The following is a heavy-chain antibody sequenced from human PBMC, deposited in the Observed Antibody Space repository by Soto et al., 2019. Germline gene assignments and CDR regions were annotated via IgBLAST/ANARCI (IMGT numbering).Heavy chain of an antibody. J-gene: IGHJ5*02. CDR3: ARTYYYRSGTYFAWFDP. CDR2: MYLGGSF. V-gene: IGHV4-59*02. Sequence: SETLSLTCNVSGDSVSSGYWSWIRQPPGKGLEWIGFMYLGGSFNYNPSLASRVTISVDTPRNQFSLKLSSVTAADTAVYFCARTYYYRSGTYFAWFDPWGQGTLVTVSS. CDR1: GDSVSSGY. D-gene: IGHD3-10*01.